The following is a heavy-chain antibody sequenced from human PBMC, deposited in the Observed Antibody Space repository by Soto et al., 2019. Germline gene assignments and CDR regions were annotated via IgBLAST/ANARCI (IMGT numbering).Heavy chain of an antibody. D-gene: IGHD4-17*01. CDR2: INPKTRGT. J-gene: IGHJ4*02. V-gene: IGHV1-2*02. CDR3: ARALDSGDLDY. CDR1: GYTFTDYF. Sequence: GASVKVSCKASGYTFTDYFIHWVRQAPGQGFEWMGWINPKTRGTNYAQKFQGRVTMTTDTSTSTAYMELRSLRSDDTAVYYCARALDSGDLDYWGQGTLVTVSS.